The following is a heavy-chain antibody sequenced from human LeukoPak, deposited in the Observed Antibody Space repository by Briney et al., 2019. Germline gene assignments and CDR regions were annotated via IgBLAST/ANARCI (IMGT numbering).Heavy chain of an antibody. V-gene: IGHV4-59*12. CDR3: AGDLILEWLYDY. D-gene: IGHD3-3*01. J-gene: IGHJ4*02. CDR2: IYYSGST. CDR1: GGSISSYY. Sequence: SETLSLTCTVSGGSISSYYWSWIRQPPGKGLEWIGYIYYSGSTNYNPSLKSRVTISVDTSKNQFSLKLSSVTAADTAVYYCAGDLILEWLYDYWGQGTLVTVSS.